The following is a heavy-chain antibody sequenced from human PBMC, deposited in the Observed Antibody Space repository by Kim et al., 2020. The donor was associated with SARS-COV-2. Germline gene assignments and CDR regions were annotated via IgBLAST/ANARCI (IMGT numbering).Heavy chain of an antibody. CDR3: ARGNTSYYGSGSSYTYYYYGMDV. J-gene: IGHJ6*02. V-gene: IGHV1-2*04. CDR1: GYTFTGYY. D-gene: IGHD3-10*01. CDR2: INPNSGGT. Sequence: ASVKVSCKASGYTFTGYYMHWVRQAPGQGLEWMGWINPNSGGTNYAQKFQGWVTMTRDTSISTAYMELSRLRSDDTAVYYCARGNTSYYGSGSSYTYYYYGMDVWGQGTTVTVSS.